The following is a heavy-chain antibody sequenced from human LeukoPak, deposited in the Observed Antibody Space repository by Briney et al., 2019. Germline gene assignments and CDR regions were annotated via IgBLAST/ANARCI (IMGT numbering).Heavy chain of an antibody. Sequence: SETLSLTCTVSGGSISSSSYYWGWIRQPPGKGLEWIGSIYYSGSTYYNPSLKSRVTISVDTSKNQFSLKLSSVTAADTAVYYCARQGSSGWQGAFDIWGQGTMVTVSS. CDR3: ARQGSSGWQGAFDI. CDR2: IYYSGST. V-gene: IGHV4-39*01. D-gene: IGHD6-19*01. CDR1: GGSISSSSYY. J-gene: IGHJ3*02.